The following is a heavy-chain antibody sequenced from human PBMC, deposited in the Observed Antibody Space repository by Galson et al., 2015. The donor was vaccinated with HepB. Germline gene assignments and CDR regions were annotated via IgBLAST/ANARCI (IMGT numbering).Heavy chain of an antibody. CDR3: ARHGDYGGNSLRFDY. CDR2: IYYSGST. D-gene: IGHD4-23*01. CDR1: GGSISSYY. V-gene: IGHV4-59*08. J-gene: IGHJ4*02. Sequence: LSLTCTVSGGSISSYYWSWIRQPPGKGLEWIGYIYYSGSTNYNPSLKSRVTISVDTSKNQFSLELSSVTAADTAVYYCARHGDYGGNSLRFDYWGQGTLVTVSS.